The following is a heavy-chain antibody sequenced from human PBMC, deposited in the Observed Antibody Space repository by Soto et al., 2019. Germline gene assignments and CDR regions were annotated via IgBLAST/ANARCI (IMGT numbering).Heavy chain of an antibody. D-gene: IGHD6-13*01. CDR1: GGYISSYY. CDR3: SCRIAAAGRSGWFDP. Sequence: QVQLQESGPGLVKPSETLSLTCTVSGGYISSYYWSWIRQPPGKGLEWIGSIYYSGSTNYNPSIKSRVTISVDTSKNQYSLKLSSVTAADTAVYYGSCRIAAAGRSGWFDPWGQGTLVTVSS. V-gene: IGHV4-59*01. J-gene: IGHJ5*02. CDR2: IYYSGST.